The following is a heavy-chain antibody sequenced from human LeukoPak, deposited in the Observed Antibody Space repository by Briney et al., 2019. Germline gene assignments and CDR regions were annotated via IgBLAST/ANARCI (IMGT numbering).Heavy chain of an antibody. CDR1: GFTFSSYW. CDR2: IKQDGSEN. D-gene: IGHD5-18*01. V-gene: IGHV3-7*01. CDR3: ARGVIQLKLRGDFDY. Sequence: GGSLRLSCAASGFTFSSYWMSWVRQAPGKGLEWVASIKQDGSENYYVDSVKGRFTISRDNAKNSLYLQMNSLRAEDTAVYYCARGVIQLKLRGDFDYWGQGTLVTVSS. J-gene: IGHJ4*02.